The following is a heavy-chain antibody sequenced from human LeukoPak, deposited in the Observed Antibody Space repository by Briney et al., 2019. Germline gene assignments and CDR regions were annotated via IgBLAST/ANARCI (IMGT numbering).Heavy chain of an antibody. J-gene: IGHJ5*02. CDR2: ISSSSSYI. CDR1: AFTFSSYS. V-gene: IGHV3-21*01. CDR3: AIGRYCSSTSCYAPNWFDP. Sequence: GGSLRPSCAASAFTFSSYSMNWVRQAPGKGLEWDSSISSSSSYIYYADSVKGRFTISRDNAKNSLYLQMNSLRAEDTAVYYCAIGRYCSSTSCYAPNWFDPWGQGTLVTVSS. D-gene: IGHD2-2*01.